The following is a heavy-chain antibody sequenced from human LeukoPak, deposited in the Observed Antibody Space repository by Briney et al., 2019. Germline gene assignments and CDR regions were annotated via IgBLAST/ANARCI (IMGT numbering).Heavy chain of an antibody. CDR2: INQDGSEK. D-gene: IGHD3-22*01. CDR3: ARYYDSVSDRFDV. J-gene: IGHJ5*02. V-gene: IGHV3-7*01. CDR1: GFTFTNDW. Sequence: GGSLRLSCAASGFTFTNDWMSWVRQAPGKGLEWVANINQDGSEKFYVDAVKGRFTISRDNAKNSLYLQMNSLRAEDTAVYYCARYYDSVSDRFDVWGQGTLVTVSS.